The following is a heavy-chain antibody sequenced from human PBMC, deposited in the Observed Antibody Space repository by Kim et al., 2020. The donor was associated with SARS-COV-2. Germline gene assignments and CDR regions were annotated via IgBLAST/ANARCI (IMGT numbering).Heavy chain of an antibody. D-gene: IGHD1-26*01. Sequence: RYAQTFQGRVTTSSDTCTSSAAMEWSSLTPEDTAVYYCARAWDQYFDSWGQGTLVTVSS. CDR3: ARAWDQYFDS. V-gene: IGHV1-46*01. J-gene: IGHJ4*02.